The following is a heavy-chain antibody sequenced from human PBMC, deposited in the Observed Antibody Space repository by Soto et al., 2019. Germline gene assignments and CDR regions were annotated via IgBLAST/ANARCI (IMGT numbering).Heavy chain of an antibody. D-gene: IGHD3-16*01. CDR3: AKDRWGDDPYYYYMDV. J-gene: IGHJ6*03. CDR1: GFTFNNYA. Sequence: GGSLRPSCAASGFTFNNYAMNWVRQAPGKGLEWVSAISGSAVSTYYADSLKGRFTISRDNSKNTVYLQMNSLRAEDTAIYYCAKDRWGDDPYYYYMDVWGKGTTVTVSS. V-gene: IGHV3-23*01. CDR2: ISGSAVST.